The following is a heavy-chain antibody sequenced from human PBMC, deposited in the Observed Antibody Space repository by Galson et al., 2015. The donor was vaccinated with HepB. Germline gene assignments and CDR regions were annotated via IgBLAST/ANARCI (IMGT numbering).Heavy chain of an antibody. J-gene: IGHJ3*02. CDR3: ARVLPESYYASTGYDALDI. Sequence: SVKVSCKASGYSFSRHYIHWVRQAPGQGLEWMGVINPSGGSTTYAQKFQGRVTMTRDTSTSTVYLEVSSLRSDDTAVYYCARVLPESYYASTGYDALDIWGQGTRVTVSS. CDR1: GYSFSRHY. CDR2: INPSGGST. V-gene: IGHV1-46*01. D-gene: IGHD3-10*01.